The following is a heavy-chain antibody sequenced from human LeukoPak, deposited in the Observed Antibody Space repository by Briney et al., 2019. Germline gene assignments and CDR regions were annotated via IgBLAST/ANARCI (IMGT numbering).Heavy chain of an antibody. CDR3: ATYSGNNGDIAY. CDR1: GFTFSSYA. Sequence: QSGGSLRLSCAASGFTFSSYAMSWVRQAPGKGLEWISYIHSSGSTKLYADSVKGRFTISRDNAKNSLYLQMNSLTDEDTTLYYCATYSGNNGDIAYWGQGTLVTVSS. V-gene: IGHV3-48*02. J-gene: IGHJ4*02. CDR2: IHSSGSTK. D-gene: IGHD1-26*01.